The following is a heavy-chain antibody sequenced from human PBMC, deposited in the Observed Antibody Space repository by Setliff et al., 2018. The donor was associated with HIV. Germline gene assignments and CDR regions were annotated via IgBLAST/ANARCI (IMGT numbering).Heavy chain of an antibody. Sequence: LSLTCTVSGGSISSSSYYWGWIRQPPGKGLEWIGSIYYSGSTYYNPSLKSRVTISVDTSKNQFSLKLSSVTAADTAVYYCAREGRAVAGVPERFFDYWGQGTLVPVSS. D-gene: IGHD6-19*01. CDR1: GGSISSSSYY. J-gene: IGHJ4*02. CDR3: AREGRAVAGVPERFFDY. CDR2: IYYSGST. V-gene: IGHV4-39*07.